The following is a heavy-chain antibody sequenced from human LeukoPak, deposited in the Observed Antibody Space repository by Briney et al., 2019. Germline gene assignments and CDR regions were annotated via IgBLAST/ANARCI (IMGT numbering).Heavy chain of an antibody. Sequence: NTGGSLRLSCAASGFTFSNAWMTWVRQAPGKGLEWVGRFKSKTDGGTTDYAAPVKGRFTISRDDSKNTLYLQMNSLKSEDTAVYYCTALGRWFDPWGQGTLVTVSS. V-gene: IGHV3-15*01. CDR1: GFTFSNAW. CDR3: TALGRWFDP. J-gene: IGHJ5*02. CDR2: FKSKTDGGTT.